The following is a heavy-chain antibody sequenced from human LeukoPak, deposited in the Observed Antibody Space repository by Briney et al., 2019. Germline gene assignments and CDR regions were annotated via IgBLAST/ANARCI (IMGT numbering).Heavy chain of an antibody. D-gene: IGHD3-10*01. Sequence: PSETLSLTCAVSGGSISSSNWWSWVRQPPWKGLEWIGEIYHSGSTNYNPSPKSRVTISVDKSKNQFSLKLSSVTAADTAVYYCARDYYGSGSYYGMDVWGKGTTVTVSS. CDR2: IYHSGST. J-gene: IGHJ6*04. CDR1: GGSISSSNW. V-gene: IGHV4-4*02. CDR3: ARDYYGSGSYYGMDV.